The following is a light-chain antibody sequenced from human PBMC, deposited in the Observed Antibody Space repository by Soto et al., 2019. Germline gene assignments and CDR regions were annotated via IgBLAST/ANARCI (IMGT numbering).Light chain of an antibody. CDR3: LQDHNYPWT. CDR2: AAS. Sequence: IQMTQSPSSLSVSIIDRVTITCRASQDIGNDLGWYQQRPGEAPKLLLYAASTLRSGVPSRFSGSGSSTHFALTINSLQPEDSATYFCLQDHNYPWTFGQGTKVEI. V-gene: IGKV1-6*02. CDR1: QDIGND. J-gene: IGKJ1*01.